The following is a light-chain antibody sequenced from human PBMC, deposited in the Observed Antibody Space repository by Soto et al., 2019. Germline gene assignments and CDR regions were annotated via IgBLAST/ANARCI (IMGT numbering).Light chain of an antibody. CDR1: SSNIGNNY. CDR3: GTWDSSLSAVV. Sequence: QSVLTQPPSVSAAPGQTVTISCSGSSSNIGNNYVSWYQQLPETAPKLLIYDNNKRPSGIPDRFSVSKSGTSATLGITGLQTGDDADYYCGTWDSSLSAVVFGGGTKLTVL. J-gene: IGLJ2*01. CDR2: DNN. V-gene: IGLV1-51*01.